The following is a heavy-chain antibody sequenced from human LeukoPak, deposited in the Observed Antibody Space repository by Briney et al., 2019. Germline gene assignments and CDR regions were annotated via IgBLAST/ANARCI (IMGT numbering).Heavy chain of an antibody. CDR3: ATYYYDSSGYYRRKYYFDY. Sequence: ASVKVSCKVSGYTLTELSMHWVRQAPGKGLEWMGGFDPEDDEIINAQKFQGRVTMTEDTSTDTGYMKLSSLRSEDTAVYYCATYYYDSSGYYRRKYYFDYWGQGTLVTVSS. J-gene: IGHJ4*02. CDR1: GYTLTELS. V-gene: IGHV1-24*01. D-gene: IGHD3-22*01. CDR2: FDPEDDEI.